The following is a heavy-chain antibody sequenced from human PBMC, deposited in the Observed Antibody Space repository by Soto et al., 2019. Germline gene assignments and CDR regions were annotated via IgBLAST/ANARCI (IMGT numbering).Heavy chain of an antibody. CDR3: ARDPPEYSNIWQQSYMDV. CDR2: ISPYNGNT. V-gene: IGHV1-18*01. D-gene: IGHD6-13*01. CDR1: GYTFTSYG. J-gene: IGHJ6*03. Sequence: QVLLVQSGAEVKKPGASVKVSCKASGYTFTSYGISWVRQAPGQGLEWMVWISPYNGNTNYAQTLQGRVTMTTDTSTSTAYMELRSLRSDDTAVYYCARDPPEYSNIWQQSYMDVWGKGTTVTVPS.